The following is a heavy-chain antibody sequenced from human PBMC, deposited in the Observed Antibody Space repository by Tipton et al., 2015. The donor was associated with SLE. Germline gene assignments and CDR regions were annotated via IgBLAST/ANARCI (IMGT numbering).Heavy chain of an antibody. Sequence: QVQLVQSGAEVKKPGASVKVSCKASGYTFTSYAMHWVRQAPGQRLEWIGWINAGNGNTKYSQKFQGRVTITRDTSASTAYMELSSLISKDTAVYYCARVTYGEGAFDIWGQGTMVTVSS. J-gene: IGHJ3*02. CDR2: INAGNGNT. D-gene: IGHD4-17*01. CDR3: ARVTYGEGAFDI. V-gene: IGHV1-3*01. CDR1: GYTFTSYA.